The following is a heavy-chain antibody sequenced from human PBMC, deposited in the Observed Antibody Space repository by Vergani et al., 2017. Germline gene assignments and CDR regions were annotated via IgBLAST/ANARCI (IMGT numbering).Heavy chain of an antibody. CDR3: ARLVAGLHYGMDV. Sequence: QVQLQESGPGLVKPSETLSLTCTVSGGSISSYYWSWIRQPPGKGLEWIGYIYYSGSTNYNPSRKSRVTISVDTSKNQFSLKLSSVTAADTAVYYCARLVAGLHYGMDVWGQGTTVTVSS. CDR1: GGSISSYY. V-gene: IGHV4-59*08. D-gene: IGHD5-12*01. CDR2: IYYSGST. J-gene: IGHJ6*02.